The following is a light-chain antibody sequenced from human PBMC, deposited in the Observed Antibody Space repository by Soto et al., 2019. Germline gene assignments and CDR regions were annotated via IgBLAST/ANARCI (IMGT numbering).Light chain of an antibody. CDR3: QQRKDWPPLT. Sequence: ETGLIQSPATPSLSPGEIATLSCSASQNVENYLAWYQQKPVQDPRLLVYDASNRATGIPARFSGSGFGTDFTLTISSLEPEDFAVYYCQQRKDWPPLTSGQGTRLDI. CDR2: DAS. V-gene: IGKV3-11*01. J-gene: IGKJ5*01. CDR1: QNVENY.